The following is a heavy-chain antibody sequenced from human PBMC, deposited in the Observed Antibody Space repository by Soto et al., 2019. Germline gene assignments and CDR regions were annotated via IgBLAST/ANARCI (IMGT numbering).Heavy chain of an antibody. CDR3: ARTIVRGGGVYMDV. CDR1: GCSTTSYY. Sequence: SETLSLTCTVSGCSTTSYYWSWIRQPPGKGLEWIGYIYYSGSTNYNPSLKSRVTISVDTSKNQFSLKLSSVTAADTAVYYCARTIVRGGGVYMDVWGKGTTVTVS. CDR2: IYYSGST. J-gene: IGHJ6*03. V-gene: IGHV4-59*08. D-gene: IGHD3-10*01.